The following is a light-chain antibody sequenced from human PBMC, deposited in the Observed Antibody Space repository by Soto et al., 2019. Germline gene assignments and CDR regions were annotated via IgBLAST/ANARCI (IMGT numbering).Light chain of an antibody. Sequence: QSVLTQPASVSGSPGQSITISCTGTSSDVGGYNYVSWYQQHPGKAPNLIIYEVSNRPSGVSNRFSGSKSGNTASLTISGLQAEDEADYYCSSYTRSSTRVFGGGTKLTVL. CDR2: EVS. J-gene: IGLJ3*02. CDR1: SSDVGGYNY. V-gene: IGLV2-14*01. CDR3: SSYTRSSTRV.